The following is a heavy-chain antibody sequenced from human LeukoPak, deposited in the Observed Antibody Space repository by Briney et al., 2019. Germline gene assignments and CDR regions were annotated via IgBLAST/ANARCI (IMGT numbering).Heavy chain of an antibody. CDR3: ARDRVQLWSILNYYYYGMDV. J-gene: IGHJ6*02. V-gene: IGHV1-69*13. CDR1: GGTFSSYA. CDR2: IIPIFGTA. Sequence: ASVKVSCKASGGTFSSYAISWVRQAPGQGLEWMGGIIPIFGTANYAQKFQGRVTITADESTSTAYMELSSLRSEDTAVYYCARDRVQLWSILNYYYYGMDVWGQGTTVTVSS. D-gene: IGHD5-18*01.